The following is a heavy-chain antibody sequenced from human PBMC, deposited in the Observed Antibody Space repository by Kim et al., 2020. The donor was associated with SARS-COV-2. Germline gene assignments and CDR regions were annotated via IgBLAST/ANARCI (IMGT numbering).Heavy chain of an antibody. V-gene: IGHV3-9*01. J-gene: IGHJ4*02. CDR1: GFTFGDYA. D-gene: IGHD4-4*01. CDR2: ISWNSGSI. Sequence: GGSLRLSCAASGFTFGDYAMHWVRQAPGKGLEWVSGISWNSGSIGYADSVKGRFTISRDNAKNSLYLQMNSLRAEDTALYYCAKLGMYDYSNLSGDYWGQGTLVTVSS. CDR3: AKLGMYDYSNLSGDY.